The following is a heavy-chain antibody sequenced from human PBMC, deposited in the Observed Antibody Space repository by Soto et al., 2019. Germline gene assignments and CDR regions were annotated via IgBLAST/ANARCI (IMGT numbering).Heavy chain of an antibody. CDR2: IRSKAYGGTT. Sequence: LSCTASGLTLGYYAVSWVRQAPGQGLECVGFIRSKAYGGTTEYAASVKGRFTISRDDSKSIAYLQMNSLKTEDTAVYYCTREKWYCSGGSCYYNWFDPWGQGTLVTVSS. V-gene: IGHV3-49*04. CDR3: TREKWYCSGGSCYYNWFDP. CDR1: GLTLGYYA. D-gene: IGHD2-15*01. J-gene: IGHJ5*02.